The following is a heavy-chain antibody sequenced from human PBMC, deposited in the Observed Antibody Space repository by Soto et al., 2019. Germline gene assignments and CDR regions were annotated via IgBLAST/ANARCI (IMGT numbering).Heavy chain of an antibody. CDR1: GFSFSNAW. Sequence: EVQLVESGGGLVKPGGSLRLSCAASGFSFSNAWMNWVRQAPGKGLEWVGRIKRKIDGEATDYAGPVKGRFTVFRDDSKSALYLQMNRLKGDDTAVYYCTTGSVEGVWGQGTTVTGS. J-gene: IGHJ6*02. CDR2: IKRKIDGEAT. D-gene: IGHD2-15*01. V-gene: IGHV3-15*07. CDR3: TTGSVEGV.